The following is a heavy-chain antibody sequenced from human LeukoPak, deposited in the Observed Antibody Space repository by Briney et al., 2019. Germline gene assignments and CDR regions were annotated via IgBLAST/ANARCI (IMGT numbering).Heavy chain of an antibody. CDR2: IWYDGSNK. D-gene: IGHD6-13*01. J-gene: IGHJ3*02. V-gene: IGHV3-33*01. CDR1: GFTFSSYG. Sequence: GGSLRLSCAASGFTFSSYGMHWVRQAPGKGLEWVAVIWYDGSNKYYADSVKGRFTISRDNSKNTLYLQMNSLRAEDTAVYYCARGNSSSWAARCDAFDIWGQGTMVTVSS. CDR3: ARGNSSSWAARCDAFDI.